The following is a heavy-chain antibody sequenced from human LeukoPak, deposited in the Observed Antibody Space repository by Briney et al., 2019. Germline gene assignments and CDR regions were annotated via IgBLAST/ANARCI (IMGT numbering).Heavy chain of an antibody. CDR2: IIPIFGTA. Sequence: SVKVSCKASGGTFSSYAISWVRQAPGQGLEWMGGIIPIFGTANYAQKFQGRVTITADKSTSTAYMELSSLRSEDTAVYYCAEDRGGSLAAAGSFYFWGQGTLVTASS. J-gene: IGHJ4*01. V-gene: IGHV1-69*06. D-gene: IGHD6-13*01. CDR1: GGTFSSYA. CDR3: AEDRGGSLAAAGSFYF.